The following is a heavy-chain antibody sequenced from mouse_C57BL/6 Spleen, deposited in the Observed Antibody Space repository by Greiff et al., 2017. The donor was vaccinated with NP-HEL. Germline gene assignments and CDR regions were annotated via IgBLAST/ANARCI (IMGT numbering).Heavy chain of an antibody. Sequence: QVQLKQPGAELVKPGASVKMSCKASGYTFTSYWITWVKQRPGQGLEWIGVIYPGSGSTNYNEKFKSKATLTVDTSSSTAYMQLSSLTSEDSAVEYGGGRGWGSRWYFDVWGTGTTVTVSS. J-gene: IGHJ1*03. CDR1: GYTFTSYW. CDR3: GGRGWGSRWYFDV. CDR2: IYPGSGST. D-gene: IGHD1-1*01. V-gene: IGHV1-55*01.